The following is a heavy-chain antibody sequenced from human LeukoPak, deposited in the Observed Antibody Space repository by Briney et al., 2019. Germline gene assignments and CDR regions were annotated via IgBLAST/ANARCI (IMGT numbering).Heavy chain of an antibody. CDR2: IIPSFGKT. CDR3: AREKSSGSTFYFDY. D-gene: IGHD3-22*01. Sequence: GSSVKVSCKASGGSLSTYGFNWVRQAPGQGLEWMGGIIPSFGKTNYAQKFQGRVTITADESTSTAYMELSSLRSDDTAVYYCAREKSSGSTFYFDYWGQGTLVTVSS. J-gene: IGHJ4*02. CDR1: GGSLSTYG. V-gene: IGHV1-69*01.